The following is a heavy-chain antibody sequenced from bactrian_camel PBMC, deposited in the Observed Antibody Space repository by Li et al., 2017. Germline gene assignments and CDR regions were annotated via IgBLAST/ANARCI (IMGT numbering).Heavy chain of an antibody. CDR3: AAFKAAMGRCADFGY. CDR2: FFARERTT. J-gene: IGHJ6*01. D-gene: IGHD3*01. CDR1: GYNYDRIC. Sequence: QVQLVESGGGSARAGGSLNLSCEASGYNYDRICLGWFRQAPGEERVGIATFFARERTTDYADSVKGRFTISKDDAENTVYLQMDSLKPDDSAMYYCAAFKAAMGRCADFGYWGQGTQVTVS. V-gene: IGHV3S63*01.